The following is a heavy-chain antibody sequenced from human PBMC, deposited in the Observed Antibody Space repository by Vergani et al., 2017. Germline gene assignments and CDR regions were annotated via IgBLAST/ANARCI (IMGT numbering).Heavy chain of an antibody. D-gene: IGHD2-2*01. CDR2: IPSSGSPI. CDR1: GFTFSTYS. V-gene: IGHV3-21*02. CDR3: ARDRTYCSSTSCRWFDY. J-gene: IGHJ4*02. Sequence: EEQLVESGGGLVKPGESLTLSCRSSGFTFSTYSMNWVRQAPGKGLEWVASIPSSGSPIYYADSVKGRFTISRDNAKNSLYLQMNSLRAEDTAVYYCARDRTYCSSTSCRWFDYWGQGTLVTVSS.